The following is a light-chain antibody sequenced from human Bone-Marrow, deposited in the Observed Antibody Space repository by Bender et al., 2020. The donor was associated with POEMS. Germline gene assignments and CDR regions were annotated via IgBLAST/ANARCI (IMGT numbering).Light chain of an antibody. Sequence: QSALTQPASVSGSPGQSITISCTGTSDDVSWYQQHPDKAPKIMIHHDDDRPSGVSNRFSGSKSGNTASLTISGLRAEDEADYYCSSYVGSNNWVFGGGTKLTVL. CDR2: HDD. V-gene: IGLV2-14*03. CDR1: SDDV. CDR3: SSYVGSNNWV. J-gene: IGLJ3*02.